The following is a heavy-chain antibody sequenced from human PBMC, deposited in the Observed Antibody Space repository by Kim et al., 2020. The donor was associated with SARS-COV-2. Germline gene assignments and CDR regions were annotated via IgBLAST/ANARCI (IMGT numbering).Heavy chain of an antibody. CDR3: ATLVERMYTYGIDV. CDR1: GFNVNRNY. J-gene: IGHJ6*02. Sequence: GGSLRLSCAASGFNVNRNYMTWIRQAPGKGLEYVSVIYSGGSTAYYGDSVRGRFTISRDNSKNTLYLQMHSLRVEDTAVYYCATLVERMYTYGIDVWGQGTTVTVSS. V-gene: IGHV3-66*01. D-gene: IGHD1-1*01. CDR2: IYSGGSTA.